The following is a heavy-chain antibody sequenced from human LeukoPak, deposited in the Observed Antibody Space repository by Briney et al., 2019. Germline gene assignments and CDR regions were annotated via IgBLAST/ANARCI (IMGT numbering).Heavy chain of an antibody. D-gene: IGHD3-22*01. CDR3: AREKTFGYYYDSSGYYYEGGNAFDI. CDR1: GFTFTSSA. J-gene: IGHJ3*02. CDR2: IVVGSGNT. Sequence: ASVKVSCKASGFTFTSSAMQWVRQARGQRLEWIGWIVVGSGNTNYAQKFQERVTITRDMSTSTAYMELSSLRSEDTAVYYCAREKTFGYYYDSSGYYYEGGNAFDIWGQGTMVTVSS. V-gene: IGHV1-58*02.